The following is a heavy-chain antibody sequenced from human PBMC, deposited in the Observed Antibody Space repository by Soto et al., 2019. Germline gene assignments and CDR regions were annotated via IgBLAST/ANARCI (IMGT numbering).Heavy chain of an antibody. CDR1: GYSFTSYW. CDR3: AISTAYYGFWSGYYKGYYYYYGMDV. Sequence: GESLKISCKGSGYSFTSYWISWVRQMPGKGLEWMGRIDPSDSYTNYSPSFQGHVTISADKSISTAYLQWSSLKASDTAMYYCAISTAYYGFWSGYYKGYYYYYGMDVWGQGTTVTVSS. V-gene: IGHV5-10-1*01. J-gene: IGHJ6*02. CDR2: IDPSDSYT. D-gene: IGHD3-3*01.